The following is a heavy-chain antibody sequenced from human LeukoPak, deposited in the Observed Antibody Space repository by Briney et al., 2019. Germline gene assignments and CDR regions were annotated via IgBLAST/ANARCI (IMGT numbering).Heavy chain of an antibody. CDR2: FSASGGRT. Sequence: TGGSLRLSCAASGFTFSSYAMSWVRQAPGKGLEWVSGFSASGGRTYYADSVKGRFTISRDNSKNTLYLQMNSLRTEDTAVYYCAKDEDINNWYYFDYWGQGTLVTVSS. CDR1: GFTFSSYA. CDR3: AKDEDINNWYYFDY. D-gene: IGHD1-1*01. J-gene: IGHJ4*02. V-gene: IGHV3-23*01.